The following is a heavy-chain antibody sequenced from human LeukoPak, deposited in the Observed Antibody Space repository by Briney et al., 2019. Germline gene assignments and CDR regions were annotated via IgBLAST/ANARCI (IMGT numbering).Heavy chain of an antibody. J-gene: IGHJ4*02. Sequence: GGSLRLSCSASGFTFSSYAMDWVRQAPGKGLEYVSTISSNGGGTYYADSVKGRFTISRDDSKNTLYLRMSSLRADDTAVYYCVKEGDYGYYFDYWGQGTLVTVSS. D-gene: IGHD3-16*01. V-gene: IGHV3-64D*06. CDR3: VKEGDYGYYFDY. CDR1: GFTFSSYA. CDR2: ISSNGGGT.